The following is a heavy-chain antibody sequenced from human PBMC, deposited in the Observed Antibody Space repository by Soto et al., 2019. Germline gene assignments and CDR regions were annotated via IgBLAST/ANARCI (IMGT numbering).Heavy chain of an antibody. J-gene: IGHJ4*02. V-gene: IGHV1-69*13. Sequence: SVKVSCKASGGTFSIYAISWVRQAPGQGLEWMGGIIPIFGTANYAQKFQGRVTITADESTSTAYMELSSLRSEDTAVYYCARDRIAAAGTSVFDYWRQGTLVTVS. CDR1: GGTFSIYA. D-gene: IGHD6-13*01. CDR3: ARDRIAAAGTSVFDY. CDR2: IIPIFGTA.